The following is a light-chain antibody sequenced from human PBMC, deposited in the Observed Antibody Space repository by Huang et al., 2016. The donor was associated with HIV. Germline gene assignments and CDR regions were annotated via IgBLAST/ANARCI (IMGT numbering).Light chain of an antibody. Sequence: EIVLTQSPGTLSLSPGERATLSCRASQSVSGSYLAWSQQKPGHAPRLLIDGASSRATGIPDRFSGSGSGTDFTLTITRLEPEDTALYYCQVYGTSPPGPFGPGATVHIK. CDR2: GAS. V-gene: IGKV3-20*01. J-gene: IGKJ3*01. CDR3: QVYGTSPPGP. CDR1: QSVSGSY.